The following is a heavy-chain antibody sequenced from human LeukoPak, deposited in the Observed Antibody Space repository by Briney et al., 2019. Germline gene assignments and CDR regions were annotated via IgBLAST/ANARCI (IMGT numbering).Heavy chain of an antibody. V-gene: IGHV4-31*03. Sequence: SETLSLTCTVSGGSISSGGYYWSWIRQHPGKGLEWIGYIYYSGSTYYNPSLKSRVTISVDTSKNQFSLKLSSVTAADTAVYYCARCQDNWFGPWGQGTLVTVSS. J-gene: IGHJ5*02. CDR1: GGSISSGGYY. CDR2: IYYSGST. CDR3: ARCQDNWFGP.